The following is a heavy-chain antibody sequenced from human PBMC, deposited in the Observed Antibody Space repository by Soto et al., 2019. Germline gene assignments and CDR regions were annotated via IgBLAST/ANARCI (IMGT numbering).Heavy chain of an antibody. V-gene: IGHV4-34*01. CDR1: GGSFSGYY. J-gene: IGHJ4*02. CDR2: INHSGST. Sequence: PSETLSLTCAVYGGSFSGYYWSWIRQPPGKGLEWIGEINHSGSTNYNPSLKSRVTISVDTSKNQFSLKLSSVTAADTAVYYCARLGTAAAGLDYWGQGTLVTVS. CDR3: ARLGTAAAGLDY. D-gene: IGHD6-13*01.